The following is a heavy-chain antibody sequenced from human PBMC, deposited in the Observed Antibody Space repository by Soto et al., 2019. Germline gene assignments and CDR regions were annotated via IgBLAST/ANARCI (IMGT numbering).Heavy chain of an antibody. CDR2: ISAYHGDT. D-gene: IGHD3-10*01. CDR1: GYTFTSYG. CDR3: ARGGMSYYYGSGSYSYY. V-gene: IGHV1-18*01. Sequence: QVQLVQSGAEVKKPGASVKVSCEASGYTFTSYGISWVRQAPGQGLEWMGWISAYHGDTNYAQKLQGRVTMTTDTSTSTAYMELRSLRSDDTAVYYCARGGMSYYYGSGSYSYYWGKAPLVTVSS. J-gene: IGHJ4*02.